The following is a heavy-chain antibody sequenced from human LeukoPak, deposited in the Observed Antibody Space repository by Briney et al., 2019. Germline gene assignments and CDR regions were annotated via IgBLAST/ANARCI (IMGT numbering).Heavy chain of an antibody. Sequence: GGSLTLSCAASGLIFTNAWMIWVRQAPRKGLEWVGRIMSKTAGGTTHYAAPVKGRFSISRDDSKTTLYLQMNSLTTEDTGVYFCTTGYWSSKYHGDDAFDIWGQGTKVTVSS. CDR2: IMSKTAGGTT. D-gene: IGHD2-2*01. CDR3: TTGYWSSKYHGDDAFDI. V-gene: IGHV3-15*01. J-gene: IGHJ3*02. CDR1: GLIFTNAW.